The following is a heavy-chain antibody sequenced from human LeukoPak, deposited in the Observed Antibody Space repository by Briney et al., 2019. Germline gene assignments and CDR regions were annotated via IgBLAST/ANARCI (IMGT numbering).Heavy chain of an antibody. Sequence: PGGSLRLSCAASGFTFSRYAMSWVRQAPGRGLEGLSSISGGGCTTYYADSVKGRFTISRDNSKNTLYLQMNSLRAEDTAFYYCAKDLGYCSSTTCYGFDYWGQGTLVTVSS. CDR2: ISGGGCTT. CDR3: AKDLGYCSSTTCYGFDY. J-gene: IGHJ4*02. D-gene: IGHD2-2*01. CDR1: GFTFSRYA. V-gene: IGHV3-23*01.